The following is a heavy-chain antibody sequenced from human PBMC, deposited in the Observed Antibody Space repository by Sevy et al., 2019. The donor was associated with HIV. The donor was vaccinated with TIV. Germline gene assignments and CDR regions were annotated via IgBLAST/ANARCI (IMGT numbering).Heavy chain of an antibody. CDR2: IYYSGST. Sequence: SETLSLTCTVSGGSISSYYWSWIRQPPGKGLEWIGYIYYSGSTNYNPSLKSRVTISVDTSKNQFSLKLSSVTAADTAVYYWARHISSTIFGVVAHYYYYGMDVWGQGTTVTVSS. CDR3: ARHISSTIFGVVAHYYYYGMDV. D-gene: IGHD3-3*01. J-gene: IGHJ6*02. V-gene: IGHV4-59*08. CDR1: GGSISSYY.